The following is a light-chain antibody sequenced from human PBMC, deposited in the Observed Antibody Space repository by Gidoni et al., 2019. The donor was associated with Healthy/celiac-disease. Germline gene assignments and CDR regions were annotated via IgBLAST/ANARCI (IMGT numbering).Light chain of an antibody. J-gene: IGKJ1*01. CDR2: KAS. CDR3: QQYNSYPWT. V-gene: IGKV1-5*03. Sequence: IQMTQSPSTLSASVGDRVTITGRASQSISSWLAWYQQKPGKAPKLLIYKASSLESGGQSRFSGSGSGTEFTLTISSLQPDDCATYYCQQYNSYPWTFGQGTKVEIK. CDR1: QSISSW.